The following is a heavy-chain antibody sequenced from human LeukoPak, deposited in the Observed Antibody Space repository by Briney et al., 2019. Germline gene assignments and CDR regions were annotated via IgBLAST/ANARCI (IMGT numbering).Heavy chain of an antibody. CDR2: FDPEDGET. CDR3: ATNEGN. Sequence: ASVKVSCKTSRDTFIVSYIHWVRQAPGKGLEWMGSFDPEDGETIYAQKFQGRVTMTEDTSTDTAYMELSSLRSEDTAVYYCATNEGNWGQGTLVTVSS. D-gene: IGHD2-8*01. J-gene: IGHJ4*02. V-gene: IGHV1-24*01. CDR1: RDTFIVSY.